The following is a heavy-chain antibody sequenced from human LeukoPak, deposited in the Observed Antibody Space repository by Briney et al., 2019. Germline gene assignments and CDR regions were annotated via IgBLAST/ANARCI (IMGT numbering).Heavy chain of an antibody. D-gene: IGHD3-10*01. CDR1: GGTFSSYA. Sequence: ASVKVSCKASGGTFSSYALGSVRQAPGQGLEWMGGFIPIFGTANNAQRIQGRVTITADKSTSTAYMELSSLRSDDTAIYYCARGLFGVAGTYYYGMDVWGQGTTVTVSS. CDR3: ARGLFGVAGTYYYGMDV. V-gene: IGHV1-69*06. J-gene: IGHJ6*02. CDR2: FIPIFGTA.